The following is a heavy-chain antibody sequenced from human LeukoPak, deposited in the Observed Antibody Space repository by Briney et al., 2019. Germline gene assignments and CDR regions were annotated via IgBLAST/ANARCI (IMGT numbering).Heavy chain of an antibody. CDR2: IIPIFGTA. J-gene: IGHJ4*02. CDR3: ARVGYCGGDCSIYDY. Sequence: SVKVSCKASGGTFSSDAISWVRQAPGQGLEWMGRIIPIFGTANYAQKFQGRVTITTDESTSTAYMELSSLRSEDTAVYYCARVGYCGGDCSIYDYWGQGTLVTVSS. V-gene: IGHV1-69*05. CDR1: GGTFSSDA. D-gene: IGHD2-21*02.